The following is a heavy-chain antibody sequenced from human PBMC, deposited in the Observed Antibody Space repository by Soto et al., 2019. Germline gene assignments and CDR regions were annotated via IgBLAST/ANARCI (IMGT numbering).Heavy chain of an antibody. CDR2: IIPIFGTA. CDR3: ARGGYYYDSSGYYGSTHDAFDI. D-gene: IGHD3-22*01. J-gene: IGHJ3*02. V-gene: IGHV1-69*13. CDR1: GGTFSSYA. Sequence: ASVKVSCKASGGTFSSYAISWVRQAPGQGLEWMGGIIPIFGTANYAQKFQGRVTITADESTSTAYMELSSLRSEDTAVYYCARGGYYYDSSGYYGSTHDAFDIWGQGTMVTVSS.